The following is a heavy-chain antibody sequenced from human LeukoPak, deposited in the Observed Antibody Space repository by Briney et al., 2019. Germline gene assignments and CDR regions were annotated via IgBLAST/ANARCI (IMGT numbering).Heavy chain of an antibody. V-gene: IGHV3-48*04. Sequence: GGSLRLSCAASGFTFSSYSMNWVRQAPGKGLEWVSYISSSSSTIYYADSVKGRFTISRDNAKNSLYLQMNSLRAEDTAVYYCARDPDNWNYDAMDVWGKGTTVTVSS. CDR2: ISSSSSTI. CDR3: ARDPDNWNYDAMDV. D-gene: IGHD1-7*01. J-gene: IGHJ6*03. CDR1: GFTFSSYS.